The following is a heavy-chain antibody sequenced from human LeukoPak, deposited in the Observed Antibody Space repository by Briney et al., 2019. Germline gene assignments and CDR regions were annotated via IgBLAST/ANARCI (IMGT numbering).Heavy chain of an antibody. D-gene: IGHD5-12*01. CDR3: ARYLATSYYYYYYMDV. Sequence: GGSLRLSCAASGFTFSSYSMNWVRQAPGKGLEWVSSISSSSSYIYYADSVKGRFTTSRDNAKNSLYLQMNSLRAEDTAVYYCARYLATSYYYYYYMDVWGKGTTVTVSS. J-gene: IGHJ6*03. CDR1: GFTFSSYS. V-gene: IGHV3-21*01. CDR2: ISSSSSYI.